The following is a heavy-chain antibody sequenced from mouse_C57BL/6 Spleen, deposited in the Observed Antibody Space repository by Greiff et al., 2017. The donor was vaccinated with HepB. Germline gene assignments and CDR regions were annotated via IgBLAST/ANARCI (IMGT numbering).Heavy chain of an antibody. CDR3: ARDSSNYAMDY. CDR1: GYAFSSSW. CDR2: IYPGDGDT. J-gene: IGHJ4*01. Sequence: QVQLQQSGPELVKPGASVKISCKASGYAFSSSWMNWVKQRPGQGLEWIGRIYPGDGDTNYNGKFKGKATLTADKSSSTAYMQLSSLTSEDSAVYFCARDSSNYAMDYWGQGTSVTVSS. D-gene: IGHD3-2*02. V-gene: IGHV1-82*01.